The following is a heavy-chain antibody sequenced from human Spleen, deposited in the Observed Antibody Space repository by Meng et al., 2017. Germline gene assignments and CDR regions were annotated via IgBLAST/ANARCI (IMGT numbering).Heavy chain of an antibody. CDR2: IYSGGST. D-gene: IGHD3-10*01. J-gene: IGHJ6*02. CDR1: GITVSSNY. V-gene: IGHV3-53*01. Sequence: GESLKISCTASGITVSSNYMSWVRQAPGKGLEWVSVIYSGGSTYYADSVKGRFTISRDNSKNTLYLQMNSLRAEDTAVYYCAREVRFGEGYYFHYYGMDVWGQGTTVTVSS. CDR3: AREVRFGEGYYFHYYGMDV.